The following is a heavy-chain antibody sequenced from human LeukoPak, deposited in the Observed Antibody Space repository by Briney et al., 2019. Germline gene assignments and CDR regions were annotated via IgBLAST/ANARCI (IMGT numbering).Heavy chain of an antibody. D-gene: IGHD6-19*01. Sequence: GGSLRLSCVASGFTFGKYWMSWVRQAPGKGLEWVANIKLDGSEKNYVDSVKGRFTISRDNTKNSLYLQMNSLRAEDTAVFYCARDSNGCPGCVWGQGTLVTVSS. V-gene: IGHV3-7*03. J-gene: IGHJ4*02. CDR1: GFTFGKYW. CDR3: ARDSNGCPGCV. CDR2: IKLDGSEK.